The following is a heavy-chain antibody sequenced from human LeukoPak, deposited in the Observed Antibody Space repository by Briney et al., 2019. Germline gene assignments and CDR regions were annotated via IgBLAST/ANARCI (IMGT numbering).Heavy chain of an antibody. D-gene: IGHD2-8*01. CDR2: ISPYNGNT. J-gene: IGHJ4*02. CDR1: GYTFTNYG. Sequence: ASVRVPCKASGYTFTNYGLSWVRQAPGQGLEWMGWISPYNGNTNYAQKLQGRVIVTTDTSTTTAYMELRSLRSDDTAVYYCTRTVLDCKNGVCYDYWGQGTLVTVSS. CDR3: TRTVLDCKNGVCYDY. V-gene: IGHV1-18*01.